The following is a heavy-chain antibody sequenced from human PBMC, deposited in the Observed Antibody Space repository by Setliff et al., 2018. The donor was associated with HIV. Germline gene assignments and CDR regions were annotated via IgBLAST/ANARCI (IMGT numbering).Heavy chain of an antibody. D-gene: IGHD6-13*01. Sequence: SETLSLTCTVSGGSISNYYWSWVRQPPGKGLEWIGYIYSSGSTNYNPSFKSRVTISVDTSKSQFSLKLSPVTAADTAVYYCARAGGYSSPLGYWGQGTLVTVSS. CDR3: ARAGGYSSPLGY. CDR1: GGSISNYY. J-gene: IGHJ4*02. CDR2: IYSSGST. V-gene: IGHV4-59*01.